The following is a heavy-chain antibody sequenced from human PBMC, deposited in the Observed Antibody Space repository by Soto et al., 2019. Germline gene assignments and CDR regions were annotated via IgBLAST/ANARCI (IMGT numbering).Heavy chain of an antibody. CDR1: GFTFSNYA. Sequence: EVQLLESGGDLVQPGGSLRLSCAASGFTFSNYAMTWVRQSQGKGLEWVSLISGSTSYISYADPVKGRFTISRDNSKNRLYMQMSTLRDEDTAVYCCAKTRSWASDYWGQGTLGTVSS. V-gene: IGHV3-23*05. CDR3: AKTRSWASDY. J-gene: IGHJ4*02. D-gene: IGHD3-16*01. CDR2: ISGSTSYI.